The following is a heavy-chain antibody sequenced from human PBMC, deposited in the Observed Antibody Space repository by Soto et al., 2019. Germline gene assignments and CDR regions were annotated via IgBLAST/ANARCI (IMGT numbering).Heavy chain of an antibody. CDR3: AREGYSFYYGMDV. CDR1: GFTFSSYW. D-gene: IGHD5-18*01. V-gene: IGHV3-7*01. Sequence: GSLRLSCAASGFTFSSYWMSWVRQAPGKGLEWVANIKQDGSEKYYVDSVKGRFTISRDNAKNSLYLQMNSLRAEDTAVYYCAREGYSFYYGMDVWGQGTTVTVSS. CDR2: IKQDGSEK. J-gene: IGHJ6*02.